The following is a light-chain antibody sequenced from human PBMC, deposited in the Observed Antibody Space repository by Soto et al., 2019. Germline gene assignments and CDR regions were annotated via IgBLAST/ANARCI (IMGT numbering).Light chain of an antibody. CDR3: SSYTSVSTLV. CDR1: SGDVGGSNS. V-gene: IGLV2-14*01. Sequence: QSVLTQPASVSGSPGQSITISCTGTSGDVGGSNSVSWYQHHPGKAHKLMIYDVNNRPSGVSNRFSGSKSGNTPSLTISGLQPADEADYYCSSYTSVSTLVFGGGTKLTVL. CDR2: DVN. J-gene: IGLJ2*01.